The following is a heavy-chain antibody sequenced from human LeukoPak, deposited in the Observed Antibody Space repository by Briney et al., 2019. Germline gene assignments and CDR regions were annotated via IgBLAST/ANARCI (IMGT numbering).Heavy chain of an antibody. D-gene: IGHD3-22*01. CDR1: GGTLNNYA. CDR2: IIPIFGTA. V-gene: IGHV1-69*05. J-gene: IGHJ5*02. Sequence: SVKVSCKASGGTLNNYAISWVRQAPGQGLEWMGGIIPIFGTANYAQKFQGRVTITTDESTSTAYMELSSLRSEDTAVYYCAREGPYHYDSSGYYLYNWFDPWGQGTLVTVSS. CDR3: AREGPYHYDSSGYYLYNWFDP.